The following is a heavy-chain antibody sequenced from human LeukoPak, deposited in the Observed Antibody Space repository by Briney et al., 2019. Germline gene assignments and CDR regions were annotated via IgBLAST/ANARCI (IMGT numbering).Heavy chain of an antibody. D-gene: IGHD3-10*01. Sequence: PGGSLRLSCVASGFMFDDYAIHWVRQAPGKGLEWVSGVGWHGGSIGYADSVKGRFTISRDNSKSTLYLQMNSLRDEDTAVYYCPKDLFSGSGRAGNMGVWGKGTTVTVSS. CDR1: GFMFDDYA. V-gene: IGHV3-9*01. J-gene: IGHJ6*03. CDR2: VGWHGGSI. CDR3: PKDLFSGSGRAGNMGV.